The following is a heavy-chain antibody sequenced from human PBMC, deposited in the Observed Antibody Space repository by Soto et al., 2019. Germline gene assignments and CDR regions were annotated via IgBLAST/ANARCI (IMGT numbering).Heavy chain of an antibody. CDR1: GGSITSNW. CDR2: IYHDGRS. J-gene: IGHJ4*02. Sequence: SETLSLTCTVSGGSITSNWWSWVRQPPGKGLEWIGEIYHDGRSTYNPSLKSRVTISLDKSTNQVSLHLTSVTAADTAVYYCGGTGFYCFDYWGQGTLVTVSS. CDR3: GGTGFYCFDY. V-gene: IGHV4-4*02. D-gene: IGHD3-9*01.